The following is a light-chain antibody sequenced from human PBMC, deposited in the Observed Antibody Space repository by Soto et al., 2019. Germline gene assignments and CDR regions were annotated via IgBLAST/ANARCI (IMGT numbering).Light chain of an antibody. Sequence: DIQMTQSPSSLSASVGDRVTITCQASQDISYYLNWYQQKPGEAPKLLIYDASNLETGVPSRFSGSGSGTAFTVTISSLQAEGIATYYCQQYDNLPITFGQGTRLEIK. V-gene: IGKV1-33*01. CDR2: DAS. J-gene: IGKJ5*01. CDR3: QQYDNLPIT. CDR1: QDISYY.